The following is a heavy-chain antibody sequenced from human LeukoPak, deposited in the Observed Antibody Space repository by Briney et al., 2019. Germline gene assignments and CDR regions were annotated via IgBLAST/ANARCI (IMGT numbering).Heavy chain of an antibody. CDR2: ISGSGGST. D-gene: IGHD2-2*01. J-gene: IGHJ4*02. CDR3: AKRSSSFQTFDY. V-gene: IGHV3-23*01. CDR1: GFTFAGYA. Sequence: PGGSLRLSCAASGFTFAGYAMTWVRQAPGKGLEWVSLISGSGGSTYYADVVKGRFTISRDNSKNTLCLQMNSLRAEDTAVYYCAKRSSSFQTFDYWGQGTLVTVSS.